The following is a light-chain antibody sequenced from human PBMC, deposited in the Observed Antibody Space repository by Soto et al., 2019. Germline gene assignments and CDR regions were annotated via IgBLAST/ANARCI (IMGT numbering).Light chain of an antibody. J-gene: IGKJ5*01. Sequence: EIVLTQSPATLSVSPGERATLSCRASQSVRGNLAWYQQKPGQSPRLLIYGASSRATGIPDRFSGSGSGTDFTLTISRLEPEDFAVYYCQQYGTSPITFGQGTRLEI. V-gene: IGKV3-20*01. CDR3: QQYGTSPIT. CDR1: QSVRGN. CDR2: GAS.